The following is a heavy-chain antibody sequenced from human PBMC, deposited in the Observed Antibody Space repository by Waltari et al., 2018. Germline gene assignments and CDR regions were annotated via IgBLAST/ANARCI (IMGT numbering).Heavy chain of an antibody. J-gene: IGHJ6*03. Sequence: QVRLAESGGGVVQPGRSLRLSCGTPGFIFSDYGMHWVRQATGKGLEWVAFIRHDGDSEDYADSVKGRFSISRDTSNNTLYLHVSGLKTEDTGLYFCVRGTINRDVWGKGTTVIVS. CDR1: GFIFSDYG. V-gene: IGHV3-30*02. D-gene: IGHD1-1*01. CDR2: IRHDGDSE. CDR3: VRGTINRDV.